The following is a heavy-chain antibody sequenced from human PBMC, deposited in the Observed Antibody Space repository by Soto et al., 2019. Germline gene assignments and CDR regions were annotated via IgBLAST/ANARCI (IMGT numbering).Heavy chain of an antibody. D-gene: IGHD3-22*01. J-gene: IGHJ4*02. CDR2: IIPIFGTA. Sequence: SVKVSCKASGGTFSSYAISWVRQAPGQGLEWMGGIIPIFGTANYAQKFQGRVTITADESTSTAYMELSSLRSEDTAVYYCARDKDSSGYVDYWGQGTLVTVSS. V-gene: IGHV1-69*13. CDR3: ARDKDSSGYVDY. CDR1: GGTFSSYA.